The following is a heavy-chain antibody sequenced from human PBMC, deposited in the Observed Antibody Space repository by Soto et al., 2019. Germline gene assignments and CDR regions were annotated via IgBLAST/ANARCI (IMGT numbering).Heavy chain of an antibody. CDR2: ISGSGATP. CDR3: AKAGYCTGVSCYFYYFDS. CDR1: GFTFNNYA. J-gene: IGHJ4*02. Sequence: EVQLLESGGGLLQPGGSLRLSCSASGFTFNNYAMAWVRQAPGEGLEWVSGISGSGATPYYADSVKGRFTISRDNSKNTLFLQMNSLSAEDTAVYFCAKAGYCTGVSCYFYYFDSWGQRTLVTVSS. V-gene: IGHV3-23*01. D-gene: IGHD2-15*01.